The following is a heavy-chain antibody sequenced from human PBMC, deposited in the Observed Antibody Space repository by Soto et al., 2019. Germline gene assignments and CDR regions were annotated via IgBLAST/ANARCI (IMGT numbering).Heavy chain of an antibody. Sequence: EVQVVESGGGLVQSGGSLRLSCVVSGFNVSSNFMTWVRQAPGKGLEWVSEFYSGGTSYYADSVKGRFTISRDNSKNTVFLQMNNPRADDTAVYYCTTDSLWSPSRFDPWGQGTPVTVSS. CDR3: TTDSLWSPSRFDP. J-gene: IGHJ5*02. CDR1: GFNVSSNF. D-gene: IGHD2-21*01. V-gene: IGHV3-53*01. CDR2: FYSGGTS.